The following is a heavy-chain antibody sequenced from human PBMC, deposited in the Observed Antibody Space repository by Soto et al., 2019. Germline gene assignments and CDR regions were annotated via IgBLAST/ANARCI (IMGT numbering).Heavy chain of an antibody. CDR1: GFTFSGSA. CDR3: TRWDSTVTILAYYYGMDV. D-gene: IGHD4-17*01. V-gene: IGHV3-73*01. J-gene: IGHJ6*02. CDR2: IGSRADDYAT. Sequence: EVQLVESGGGLVQPGGALKLSCAASGFTFSGSAIHWVRQASGKGLEWVGRIGSRADDYATAYAASVKGRFTISRDDSQKTAYLQMNSLKTEDTAVYYCTRWDSTVTILAYYYGMDVWGRGTTVTVSS.